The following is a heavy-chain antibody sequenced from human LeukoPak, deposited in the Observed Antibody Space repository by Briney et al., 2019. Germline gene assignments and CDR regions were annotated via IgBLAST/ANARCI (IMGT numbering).Heavy chain of an antibody. D-gene: IGHD3-10*01. Sequence: GGSLRLSCAASGFTFDDYAMHWVRQAPGKGLEWVSSISLSGNSIYYADSVKGRFTISRDNADNSLYLQMNSLRPEDTAVYYCASERPYYGSRTYSASFDYWGQGTLVTVSS. J-gene: IGHJ4*02. V-gene: IGHV3-11*01. CDR2: ISLSGNSI. CDR3: ASERPYYGSRTYSASFDY. CDR1: GFTFDDYA.